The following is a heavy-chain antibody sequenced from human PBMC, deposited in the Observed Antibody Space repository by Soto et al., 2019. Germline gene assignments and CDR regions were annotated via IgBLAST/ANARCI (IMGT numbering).Heavy chain of an antibody. CDR1: GGSFSGYY. CDR3: ARGMAAAGRTIFDY. V-gene: IGHV4-34*01. J-gene: IGHJ4*02. D-gene: IGHD6-13*01. CDR2: INHSGST. Sequence: SETLSLTCAVYGGSFSGYYWSWIRQPPGKGLEWIGEINHSGSTNYNPSLKSRVTISVDTSKNQFSLKLSSVTAADTAVYYCARGMAAAGRTIFDYWGQGTLVTVSS.